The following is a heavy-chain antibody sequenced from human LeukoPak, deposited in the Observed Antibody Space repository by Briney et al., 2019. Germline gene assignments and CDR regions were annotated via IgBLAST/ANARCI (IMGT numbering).Heavy chain of an antibody. V-gene: IGHV4-34*01. D-gene: IGHD3-10*01. Sequence: SETLSLTCAVYGGSFSGYYWSWIRQPPRKGLEWIGEINHSGSTNYNPSLKSRVTISVDTSKNQFSLKLSSVTAADTAVYYCARVLRGVTFDAFDIWGQGTMVTVSS. CDR3: ARVLRGVTFDAFDI. CDR1: GGSFSGYY. CDR2: INHSGST. J-gene: IGHJ3*02.